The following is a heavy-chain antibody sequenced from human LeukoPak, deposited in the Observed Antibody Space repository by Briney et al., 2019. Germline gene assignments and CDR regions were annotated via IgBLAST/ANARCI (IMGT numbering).Heavy chain of an antibody. CDR2: IRSKANSYAT. CDR1: GFTFSGSA. CDR3: TRRSERGFDY. V-gene: IGHV3-73*01. J-gene: IGHJ4*02. Sequence: GGSLRLSCAASGFTFSGSAMHWVRQASGKGLEWVGRIRSKANSYATAYAASVKGRFTISRDDSKSTAYLQMNSLKTEDTAVYYCTRRSERGFDYWGQGTLVTVSS.